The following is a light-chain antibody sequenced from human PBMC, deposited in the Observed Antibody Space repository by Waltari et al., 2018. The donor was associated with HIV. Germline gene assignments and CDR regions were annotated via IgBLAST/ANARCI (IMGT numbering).Light chain of an antibody. Sequence: SALTQPASVSGFPGQSITISCTGANSAFGFYNFVSWYQQHPGKVPKVILYEVDSRGSGVSDRFSGSKSGNTASLTISGLQTEDEADYYCASYTANHTVMFGGGTKVTVL. CDR3: ASYTANHTVM. V-gene: IGLV2-14*01. CDR2: EVD. J-gene: IGLJ3*02. CDR1: NSAFGFYNF.